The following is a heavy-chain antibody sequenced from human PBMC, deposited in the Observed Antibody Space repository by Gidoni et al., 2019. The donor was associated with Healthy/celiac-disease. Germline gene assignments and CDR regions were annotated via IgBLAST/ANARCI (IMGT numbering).Heavy chain of an antibody. Sequence: QMQLVQSGPEVKKPGTSVKVSCKASGFTFTSSAVPWVRQARGQRLELVGWIVVGRCNTNYAQKFQERVTITRDMSTSTAYMELSSLRSEDTAVYYCAAAGRFLEWSDYWGQGTLVTVSS. V-gene: IGHV1-58*01. CDR3: AAAGRFLEWSDY. D-gene: IGHD3-3*01. CDR1: GFTFTSSA. CDR2: IVVGRCNT. J-gene: IGHJ4*02.